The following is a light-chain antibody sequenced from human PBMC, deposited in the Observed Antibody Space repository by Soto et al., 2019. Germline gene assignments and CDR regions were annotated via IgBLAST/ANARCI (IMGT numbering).Light chain of an antibody. Sequence: DIQITQSPSSVSASVGDRVTITCRASQGIRNWLAWYQQKPGEAPKPLIYSASSLQNDVPSRFSGSGAGTEFPLTISSLQREDFATYYCQQTNSFLALTFGGGTRVEIK. V-gene: IGKV1D-12*01. J-gene: IGKJ4*01. CDR1: QGIRNW. CDR3: QQTNSFLALT. CDR2: SAS.